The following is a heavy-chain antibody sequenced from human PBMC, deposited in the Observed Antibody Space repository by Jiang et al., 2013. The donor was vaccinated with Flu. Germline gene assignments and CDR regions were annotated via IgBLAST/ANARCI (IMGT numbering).Heavy chain of an antibody. J-gene: IGHJ4*02. D-gene: IGHD1-26*01. CDR2: TYFRSKWYD. Sequence: SQTLSLTCAISGDSVSSNSAAWTWIRQSPSRGLEWLGRTYFRSKWYDDYAPSVASRLTIILDTSKNQFSLQMSSVTPEDTAVYYCARGLYSGNYYYHDYWGQGTLVTVSS. V-gene: IGHV6-1*01. CDR3: ARGLYSGNYYYHDY. CDR1: GDSVSSNSAA.